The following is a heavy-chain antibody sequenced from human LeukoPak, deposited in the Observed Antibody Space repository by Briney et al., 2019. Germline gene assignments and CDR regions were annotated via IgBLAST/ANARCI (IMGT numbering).Heavy chain of an antibody. D-gene: IGHD1-26*01. Sequence: GGSLRLSCAVSGFTFNNYWMSWVRQAPGKGLEWVANITPDGSDRYYVDSLKGRVTISRDNTKSSLYLQLNSLRAEDTAVYYCARDPVEWELLLDYWGQGTLVTVSS. CDR1: GFTFNNYW. CDR3: ARDPVEWELLLDY. J-gene: IGHJ4*02. CDR2: ITPDGSDR. V-gene: IGHV3-7*01.